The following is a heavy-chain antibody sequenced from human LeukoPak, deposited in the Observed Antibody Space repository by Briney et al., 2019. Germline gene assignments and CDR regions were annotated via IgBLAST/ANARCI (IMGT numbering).Heavy chain of an antibody. Sequence: SETLSLTCTVSGGSISSYYWSWIRQPPGKGLEWIGYVYYSGSTNYNPSLKSRVTISVDTSKNQFSLKLSSVTAADTAVYYCARDRDYGDAFDYWGQGTLVTVSS. CDR3: ARDRDYGDAFDY. J-gene: IGHJ4*02. CDR1: GGSISSYY. D-gene: IGHD4-17*01. CDR2: VYYSGST. V-gene: IGHV4-59*01.